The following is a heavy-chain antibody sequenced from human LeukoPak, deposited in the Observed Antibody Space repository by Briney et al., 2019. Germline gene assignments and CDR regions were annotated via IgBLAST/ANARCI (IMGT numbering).Heavy chain of an antibody. CDR1: GYTFTAYY. CDR3: ASYPRYVSTPPFDY. V-gene: IGHV1-2*02. CDR2: INPNTGDT. J-gene: IGHJ4*02. Sequence: ASVKVSCKASGYTFTAYYMHWVRQAPGQGPEWMGWINPNTGDTKYAQKFQGRVTMTRDTTISTAYLELSRLTSDDTAAYYCASYPRYVSTPPFDYWGQGTLVTVSS. D-gene: IGHD2-15*01.